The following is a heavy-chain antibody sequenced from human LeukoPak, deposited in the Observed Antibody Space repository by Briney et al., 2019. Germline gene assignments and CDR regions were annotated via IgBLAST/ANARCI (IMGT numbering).Heavy chain of an antibody. J-gene: IGHJ1*01. Sequence: SETLSLTCTVSGGSISSSSYYWGWIRQPPGKGLEWIGSIYYSGSTYYNPSLKSRVTISVDTSKNQFSLKLSSVTAADTAVYYCASYYDSLGRLGAEYFQHWGQGTLVTVSS. D-gene: IGHD3-22*01. CDR3: ASYYDSLGRLGAEYFQH. V-gene: IGHV4-39*07. CDR1: GGSISSSSYY. CDR2: IYYSGST.